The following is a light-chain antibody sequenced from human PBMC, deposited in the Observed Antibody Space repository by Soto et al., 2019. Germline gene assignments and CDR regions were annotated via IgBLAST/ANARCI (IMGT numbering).Light chain of an antibody. CDR3: GTWDSSISAWV. V-gene: IGLV1-51*01. J-gene: IGLJ3*02. CDR2: DNN. CDR1: SSNIGNNY. Sequence: QSVLTQPPSVSAAPGQKVTISCSGSSSNIGNNYVSWYQQLPGTAPKLVIYDNNNRPSRIPDRFSGAKSGTSATLGITGLQNGDEADYYCGTWDSSISAWVFGGGTKLTVL.